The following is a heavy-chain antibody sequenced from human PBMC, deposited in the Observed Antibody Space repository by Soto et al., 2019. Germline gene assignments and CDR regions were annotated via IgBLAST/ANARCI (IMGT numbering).Heavy chain of an antibody. CDR3: ARGKRTSGDPYCDY. V-gene: IGHV3-64*01. Sequence: EVQLVESGGGLVQPGGSLRLSCAASGFTFSSYAMHWVRQAPGKGLEYVSAISSNGGSTYYANSVKGRFTISRDKSKNTLYLQMGRLRAEDMAVYYCARGKRTSGDPYCDYWGQGTLVTVSS. CDR2: ISSNGGST. D-gene: IGHD3-3*01. CDR1: GFTFSSYA. J-gene: IGHJ4*02.